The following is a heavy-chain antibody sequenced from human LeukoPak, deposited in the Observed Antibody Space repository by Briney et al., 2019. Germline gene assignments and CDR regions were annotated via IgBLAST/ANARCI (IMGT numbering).Heavy chain of an antibody. V-gene: IGHV4-4*07. D-gene: IGHD3-10*01. CDR1: GGSISSYS. J-gene: IGHJ4*02. CDR2: IFASGST. CDR3: IVNHYGSGSYSLGGFDY. Sequence: SETLSLTCTVSGGSISSYSWSWIRQPAGKGLEWIGRIFASGSTNYNPSLKSRVTISVDTSKNQFSLKLSSVTAADTAVYYCIVNHYGSGSYSLGGFDYWGQGTLVTVSS.